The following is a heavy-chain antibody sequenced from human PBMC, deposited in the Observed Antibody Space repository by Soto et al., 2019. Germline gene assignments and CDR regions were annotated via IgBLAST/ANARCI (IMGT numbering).Heavy chain of an antibody. Sequence: QVQLQESGPGLVKPSQTLSLTCTVSGGSISSGGYYWSWIRQHPGKGLEWIGYIYYSGSTYYNPSLKSRVIISGDTSKNQFSLKLSSVTAADTAVYYCAREVRYCSSTSCSEPDYWGQGTLVTVSS. D-gene: IGHD2-2*01. CDR2: IYYSGST. V-gene: IGHV4-31*03. CDR1: GGSISSGGYY. J-gene: IGHJ4*02. CDR3: AREVRYCSSTSCSEPDY.